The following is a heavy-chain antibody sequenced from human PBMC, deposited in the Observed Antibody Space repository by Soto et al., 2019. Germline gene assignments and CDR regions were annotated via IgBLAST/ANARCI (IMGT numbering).Heavy chain of an antibody. Sequence: GASVKVSCKASGGTFSSYAISWVRQAPGQGLEWMGGIIPIFGSTSYAQKFQGRVTMTRDTSTSTVYMELSSLRSEDTAVYYCARDCCSYGMDVWGQGTTVTVSS. CDR1: GGTFSSYA. V-gene: IGHV1-69*05. J-gene: IGHJ6*02. CDR2: IIPIFGST. D-gene: IGHD2-21*01. CDR3: ARDCCSYGMDV.